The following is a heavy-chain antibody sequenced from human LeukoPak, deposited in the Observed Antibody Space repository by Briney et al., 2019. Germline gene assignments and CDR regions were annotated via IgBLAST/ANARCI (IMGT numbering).Heavy chain of an antibody. CDR1: GFTFSSYA. Sequence: GGSLRLSCAASGFTFSSYAMHWVRQAPGKGLEWGAVISYDGSNKYYADSVKGRFTISRDNSKNTLYLQMSSLRAEDTAVYYCARSPGIAAAGIRGSGMDVWGQGTTVTVSS. J-gene: IGHJ6*02. V-gene: IGHV3-30-3*01. CDR2: ISYDGSNK. CDR3: ARSPGIAAAGIRGSGMDV. D-gene: IGHD6-13*01.